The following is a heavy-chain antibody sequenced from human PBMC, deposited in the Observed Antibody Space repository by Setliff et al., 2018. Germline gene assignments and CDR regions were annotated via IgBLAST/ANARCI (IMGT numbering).Heavy chain of an antibody. Sequence: SETLSLTCAVYGGSFSTYYWIWIRQPPGKGLEWIGEINHSGSTNYSPSFQGQVTISVDKSISTAYLQWSSLKASDTAMYYCATNHCSGTNCYAGYFDYWGQGTLVTVSS. J-gene: IGHJ4*02. V-gene: IGHV4-34*10. CDR3: ATNHCSGTNCYAGYFDY. CDR2: INHSGST. CDR1: GGSFSTYY. D-gene: IGHD2-2*01.